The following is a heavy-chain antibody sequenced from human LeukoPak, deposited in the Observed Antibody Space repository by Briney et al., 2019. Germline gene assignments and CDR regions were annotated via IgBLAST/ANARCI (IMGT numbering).Heavy chain of an antibody. Sequence: SETLSLTCAVYGGSFSGYYWSWIRQPPGKGLEWIGEINHSGSTNYNPSLKGRVTISVDTPKNQFSLKLSSVTAADTAVYYCARGLRNYGNDYWGQGTLVTVSS. CDR3: ARGLRNYGNDY. CDR2: INHSGST. D-gene: IGHD4-17*01. J-gene: IGHJ4*02. CDR1: GGSFSGYY. V-gene: IGHV4-34*01.